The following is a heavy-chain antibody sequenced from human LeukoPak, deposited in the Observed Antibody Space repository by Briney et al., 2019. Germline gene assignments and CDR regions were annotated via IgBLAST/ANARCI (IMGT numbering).Heavy chain of an antibody. CDR2: LYPGDSDT. CDR3: ARLGDSSGFIDY. J-gene: IGHJ4*02. CDR1: GYSFTNNW. Sequence: GESLKISCKGSGYSFTNNWIGWVRQMPGKGLEWMGLLYPGDSDTRYSPSFQGQVTISADKSISTAYLQWSSLKASDTAMYYCARLGDSSGFIDYWGQGTLVTVSS. V-gene: IGHV5-51*01. D-gene: IGHD3-22*01.